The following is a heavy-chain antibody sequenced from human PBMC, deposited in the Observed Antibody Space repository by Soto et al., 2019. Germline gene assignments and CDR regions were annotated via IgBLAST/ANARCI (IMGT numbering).Heavy chain of an antibody. J-gene: IGHJ5*02. V-gene: IGHV1-3*01. CDR3: ARGIATGQLDP. D-gene: IGHD2-15*01. Sequence: QVQLVQSGAEVKKPGASVKISCKASGYTFTRYTMNWVRQAPGQRLEWMGWINPDNGNTKSTPKFQDRVIITRDTSASTAYMDLSSLRSDDTVVYYCARGIATGQLDPWGQGTLVTVSS. CDR2: INPDNGNT. CDR1: GYTFTRYT.